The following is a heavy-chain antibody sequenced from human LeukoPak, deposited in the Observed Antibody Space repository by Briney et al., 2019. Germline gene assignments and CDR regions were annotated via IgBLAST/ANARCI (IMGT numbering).Heavy chain of an antibody. CDR2: IYYSGCT. J-gene: IGHJ3*02. D-gene: IGHD1-26*01. CDR3: ARLYSWSRPTNAFDI. CDR1: GGTSSSSSYY. V-gene: IGHV4-39*01. Sequence: SETLSCTGTGSGGTSSSSSYYWGWIGQPPEKRLEWIGIIYYSGCTYYNPSLMTRVTISVDTSKSQYSLKLSSVTAADTAVYYCARLYSWSRPTNAFDIWGQGTMVTVSS.